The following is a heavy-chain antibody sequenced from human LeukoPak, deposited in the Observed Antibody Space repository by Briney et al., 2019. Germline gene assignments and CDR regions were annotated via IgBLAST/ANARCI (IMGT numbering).Heavy chain of an antibody. D-gene: IGHD3-3*01. CDR3: ARDGTYYDFWSGSRNAFDI. V-gene: IGHV3-30*03. Sequence: GRSLRLSCEASGFTFSSYGMHWVRQAPGKGLEWMACISYDGSNTDYTDSVKGRFTISRDNSKNTLYLQMNSLRAEDTAVYYCARDGTYYDFWSGSRNAFDIWGQGTMVTVSS. CDR2: ISYDGSNT. J-gene: IGHJ3*02. CDR1: GFTFSSYG.